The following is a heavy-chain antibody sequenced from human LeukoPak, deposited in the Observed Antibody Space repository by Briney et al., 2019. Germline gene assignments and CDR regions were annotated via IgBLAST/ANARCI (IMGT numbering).Heavy chain of an antibody. J-gene: IGHJ4*02. Sequence: PSETLSLTCTVSGGSISSYYWSWIRQPAGKGLEWIGRIYTSETTHYNPSLKSRVTMSVDTSKNQFSLKLSSVTAADTAVYYCARLSTVTTSFDYWGQGTLVTVSS. CDR2: IYTSETT. CDR1: GGSISSYY. D-gene: IGHD4-17*01. CDR3: ARLSTVTTSFDY. V-gene: IGHV4-4*07.